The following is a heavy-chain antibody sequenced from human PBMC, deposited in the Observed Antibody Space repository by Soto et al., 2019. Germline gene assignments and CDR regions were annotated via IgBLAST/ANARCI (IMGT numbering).Heavy chain of an antibody. Sequence: EVRLLESGGGLVKPGGSLRLSCATSGLTFSNYAMSWVRQXPXXXXXWVSSMSGSSSTTYYADSVKGRFTISRDRSKNTLYLQXXXXRAXXXXXXXXXXXXXXXXXXXIDXXGQGTLVTVSS. CDR1: GLTFSNYA. V-gene: IGHV3-23*01. CDR2: MSGSSSTT. J-gene: IGHJ4*02. CDR3: XXXXXXXXXXXIDX.